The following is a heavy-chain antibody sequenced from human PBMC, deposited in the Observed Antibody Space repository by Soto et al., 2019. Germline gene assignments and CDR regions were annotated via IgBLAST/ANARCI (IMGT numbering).Heavy chain of an antibody. D-gene: IGHD3-9*01. V-gene: IGHV3-21*01. J-gene: IGHJ6*02. CDR1: GFTFSSYS. Sequence: GGSLRLSCADSGFTFSSYSMHWVRQAPGKGLEWVSSISSSSSYIYYADSVKGRFTISRDNAKNSLYLQMNSLRAEDTAVYYCARDDYDILTGPGDYYYYGMDVWGQGTTVT. CDR2: ISSSSSYI. CDR3: ARDDYDILTGPGDYYYYGMDV.